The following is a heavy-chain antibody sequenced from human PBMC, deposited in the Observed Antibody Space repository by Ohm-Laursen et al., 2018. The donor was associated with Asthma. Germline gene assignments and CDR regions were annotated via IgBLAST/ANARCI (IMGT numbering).Heavy chain of an antibody. CDR1: GGTFSSYA. D-gene: IGHD6-13*01. Sequence: SVKVSCKASGGTFSSYAITWLRQAPGQGLEWMGGSIPIFDTPNYAHKFQGRVAITADESTSTAYMELSSLRAEDTAVYYCARDREEQQLALEIDYWGQGTLVTVSS. V-gene: IGHV1-69*13. CDR3: ARDREEQQLALEIDY. J-gene: IGHJ4*02. CDR2: SIPIFDTP.